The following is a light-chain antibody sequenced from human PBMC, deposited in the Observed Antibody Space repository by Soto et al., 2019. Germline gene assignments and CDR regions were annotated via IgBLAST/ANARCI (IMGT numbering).Light chain of an antibody. V-gene: IGKV3-15*01. J-gene: IGKJ5*01. CDR3: QQRNSWPIT. Sequence: ETVVTQSPANLSVSPVERATISCMASQSVSSNLTWYQQKPGQAPRVLIYCASTMATGIPVRFSGSGSGTDFTLTLSSLEPEDFALYYCQQRNSWPITFGQGTRLEIK. CDR1: QSVSSN. CDR2: CAS.